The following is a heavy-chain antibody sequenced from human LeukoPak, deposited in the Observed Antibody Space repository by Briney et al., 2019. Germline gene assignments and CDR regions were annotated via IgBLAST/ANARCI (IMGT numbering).Heavy chain of an antibody. CDR3: GKDPNGNFIGAFDF. CDR2: ISVDGGDI. J-gene: IGHJ3*01. Sequence: GGSLRLSCAASGFTFSSYAMHWVRQAPERGLEWVSSISVDGGDIKYTDSAKGRFTISRDNSKGTLYLQMDSLRVEDTAVYYCGKDPNGNFIGAFDFWGQGTMVTVSS. CDR1: GFTFSSYA. V-gene: IGHV3-23*01. D-gene: IGHD4-23*01.